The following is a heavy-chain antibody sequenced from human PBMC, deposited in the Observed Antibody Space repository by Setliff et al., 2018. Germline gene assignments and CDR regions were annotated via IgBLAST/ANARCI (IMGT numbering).Heavy chain of an antibody. CDR1: GASISSYY. V-gene: IGHV4-4*09. CDR2: IYSSGNI. D-gene: IGHD2-2*01. Sequence: ETLSLTCTVSGASISSYYWSWIRQPPGEGLEWIGYIYSSGNIKYNPSLKSRVTISLDTSKNQFSLKLSSVTAADTAVYYCARDGPHCVTSSCPGAWFDPWGQGILVTVSS. CDR3: ARDGPHCVTSSCPGAWFDP. J-gene: IGHJ5*02.